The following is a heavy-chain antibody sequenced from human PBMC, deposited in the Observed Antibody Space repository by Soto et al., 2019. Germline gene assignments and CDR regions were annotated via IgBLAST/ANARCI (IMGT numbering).Heavy chain of an antibody. J-gene: IGHJ5*01. CDR3: AKDRQWLALTGEFDF. Sequence: GGSLRLACVTCGFTFSSYAMSWVRQAPGKGLEWVSAISGSGGSTYYADSVKGRFTISRDNSKNTLYLQMNSLRAEDTAVYYCAKDRQWLALTGEFDFWSQGILVTLSS. CDR1: GFTFSSYA. CDR2: ISGSGGST. V-gene: IGHV3-23*01. D-gene: IGHD6-19*01.